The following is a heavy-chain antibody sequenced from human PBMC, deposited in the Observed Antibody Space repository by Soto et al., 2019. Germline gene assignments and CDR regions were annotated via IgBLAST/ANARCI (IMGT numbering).Heavy chain of an antibody. CDR1: GYGFTSYW. CDR2: IYPGDSDT. V-gene: IGHV5-51*01. J-gene: IGHJ4*02. Sequence: PGEPLKISRKSCGYGFTSYWIGWVRQMPGKGLEWMGIIYPGDSDTRYSPSFQGQVTVSADKSISTAYLQWSSLKASDTAMYYCASLIATTDFDNWGQGTLVTVSS. CDR3: ASLIATTDFDN. D-gene: IGHD6-13*01.